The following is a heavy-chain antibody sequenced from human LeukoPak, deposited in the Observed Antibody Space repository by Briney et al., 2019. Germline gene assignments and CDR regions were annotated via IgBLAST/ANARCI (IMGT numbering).Heavy chain of an antibody. CDR3: ARDQLETGNYYYHGMDV. CDR1: GCSLSSYY. CDR2: IYYIVST. V-gene: IGHV4-59*01. J-gene: IGHJ6*02. D-gene: IGHD1-1*01. Sequence: SETLSLTCTVSGCSLSSYYWCWIRQSPGKGLEWIGYIYYIVSTNYSPSLKSRVTISVVTSKNQYSLKLSSVTAADAAVYYCARDQLETGNYYYHGMDVWGQGTTVTVSS.